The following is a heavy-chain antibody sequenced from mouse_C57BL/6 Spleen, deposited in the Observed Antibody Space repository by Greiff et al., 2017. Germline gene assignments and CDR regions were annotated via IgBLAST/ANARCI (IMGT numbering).Heavy chain of an antibody. D-gene: IGHD1-1*01. V-gene: IGHV5-6*01. CDR1: GFTFSSYG. J-gene: IGHJ2*01. CDR3: ARRAITTVVATGFDY. Sequence: DVQLQESGGDLVKPGGSLKLSCAASGFTFSSYGMSWVRQTPDKRLEWVATISSGGSYTYYPDSVKGRFTISRDNAKNTLYLQMSSLKSEDTAMYYCARRAITTVVATGFDYWGQGTTLTVSS. CDR2: ISSGGSYT.